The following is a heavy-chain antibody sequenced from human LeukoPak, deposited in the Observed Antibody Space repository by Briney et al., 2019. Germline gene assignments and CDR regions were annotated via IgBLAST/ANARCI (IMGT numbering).Heavy chain of an antibody. Sequence: PSETLSLTCTVSGVSITSRTNYWGWIRQPPGKGLEWIGSIYSSGTTYYNPSLKGRVTISEDTSKNRFSLELSSVTAADTAVYYCARHRRGTYYSAFDIWGQGTMVTVST. D-gene: IGHD1-26*01. CDR2: IYSSGTT. CDR3: ARHRRGTYYSAFDI. J-gene: IGHJ3*02. CDR1: GVSITSRTNY. V-gene: IGHV4-39*01.